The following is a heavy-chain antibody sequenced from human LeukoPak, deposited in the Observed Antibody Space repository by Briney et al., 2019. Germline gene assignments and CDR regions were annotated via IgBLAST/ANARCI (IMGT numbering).Heavy chain of an antibody. J-gene: IGHJ4*02. CDR1: GYTFTGYY. V-gene: IGHV1-8*02. CDR2: MNPNSGNT. CDR3: ARGVAGTGDFDY. Sequence: ASVKVSCKASGYTFTGYYMHWVRQATGQGLEWMGWMNPNSGNTGYAQKFQGRVTMTRNTSISTAYMELSSLRSEDTAVYYCARGVAGTGDFDYWGQGTLVTVSS. D-gene: IGHD6-19*01.